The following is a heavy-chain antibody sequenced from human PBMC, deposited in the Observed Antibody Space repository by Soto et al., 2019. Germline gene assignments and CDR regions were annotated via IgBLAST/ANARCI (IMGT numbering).Heavy chain of an antibody. CDR3: ARSSTFGSGSSDY. J-gene: IGHJ4*02. D-gene: IGHD3-10*01. Sequence: QVQLQESGPGLVKPSQTLSLTCTVSGGSISSGGYYRTWIRQHPGKGLEWIGYIYYSGSTYYNPSLQGRLTRSVDTSENQFSLKLSFVTAADTAVYYCARSSTFGSGSSDYWGQGTLVTVSS. V-gene: IGHV4-31*03. CDR2: IYYSGST. CDR1: GGSISSGGYY.